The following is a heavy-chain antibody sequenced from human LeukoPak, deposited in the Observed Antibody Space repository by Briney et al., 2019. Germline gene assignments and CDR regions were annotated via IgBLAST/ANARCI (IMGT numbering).Heavy chain of an antibody. D-gene: IGHD3-16*02. CDR3: ARDSSYVWGSYRYTHFDY. CDR2: ISSSSSYI. V-gene: IGHV3-21*01. Sequence: GGSLRLSCAASGFTFSSYSMNWVRQAPGKGLEWVSSISSSSSYIYYADSVKGRFTISRDNAKNSLYLQMNSLRAEDTAVYYCARDSSYVWGSYRYTHFDYWGQGTLVTVSS. J-gene: IGHJ4*02. CDR1: GFTFSSYS.